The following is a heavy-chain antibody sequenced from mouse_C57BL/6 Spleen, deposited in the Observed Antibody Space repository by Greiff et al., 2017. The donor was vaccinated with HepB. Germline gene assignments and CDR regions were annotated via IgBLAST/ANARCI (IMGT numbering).Heavy chain of an antibody. D-gene: IGHD3-2*02. CDR3: ARSTAHLNY. CDR1: GYTFTSYT. J-gene: IGHJ2*01. V-gene: IGHV1-4*01. CDR2: INPSSGYT. Sequence: VQLQQSGAELARPGASVKMSCKASGYTFTSYTMHWVKQRPGQGLEWIGYINPSSGYTKYNQKFKDKATLTADKSSSTAYMQLSSLTSAESAVYYCARSTAHLNYWGQGTTLTVSS.